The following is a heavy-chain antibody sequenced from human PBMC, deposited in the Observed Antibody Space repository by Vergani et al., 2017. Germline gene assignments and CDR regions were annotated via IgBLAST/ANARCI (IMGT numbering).Heavy chain of an antibody. V-gene: IGHV3-21*01. CDR2: ISSSSTYI. Sequence: EVQLLESGGGLVQPGGSLRLSCAGSGFTFSDYSINWVRQAPGKGLEWVSSISSSSTYIYYADSVKGRFTISRDNAKNSLFLQMNSLRAEDTAVYYCARDHEYCGGDNCLDYYYYMDVWGKGTTVTVSS. D-gene: IGHD2-21*01. J-gene: IGHJ6*03. CDR3: ARDHEYCGGDNCLDYYYYMDV. CDR1: GFTFSDYS.